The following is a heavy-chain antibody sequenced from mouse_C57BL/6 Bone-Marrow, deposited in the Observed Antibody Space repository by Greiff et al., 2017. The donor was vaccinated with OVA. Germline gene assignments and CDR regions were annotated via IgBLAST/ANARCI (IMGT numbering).Heavy chain of an antibody. J-gene: IGHJ4*01. Sequence: VQLQQSGAELVRPGSSVKMSCKTSGYTFTSYGITWVKQRPGQGLEWIGYIYIGNGYTEYNEKFKGKATLTSDTSSSTAYMQLSRLTSEDSAIYVCARWYYGSSYEDAMDYWGQGTSVTVSA. CDR2: IYIGNGYT. D-gene: IGHD1-1*01. CDR1: GYTFTSYG. CDR3: ARWYYGSSYEDAMDY. V-gene: IGHV1-58*01.